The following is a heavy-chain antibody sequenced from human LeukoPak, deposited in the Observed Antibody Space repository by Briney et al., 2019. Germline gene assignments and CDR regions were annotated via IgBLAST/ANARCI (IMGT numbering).Heavy chain of an antibody. Sequence: SETLSLTCTVSGGSISSYYWSWVRQPPGKGLEWIGYIHYSGSTNSNPSLKSRVAISIDTSKNQFSLKLSSVTAADTAVYYCARGDYYDSRSLGSKFSYFDYWGQGTLVTVSS. CDR3: ARGDYYDSRSLGSKFSYFDY. V-gene: IGHV4-59*12. CDR2: IHYSGST. J-gene: IGHJ4*02. D-gene: IGHD3-22*01. CDR1: GGSISSYY.